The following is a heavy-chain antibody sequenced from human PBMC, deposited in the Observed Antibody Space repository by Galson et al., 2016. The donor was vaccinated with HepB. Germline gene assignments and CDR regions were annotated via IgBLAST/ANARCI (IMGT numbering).Heavy chain of an antibody. CDR2: IYYGGST. CDR1: GGSVSSGSYY. Sequence: ETLSLTCTVSGGSVSSGSYYWSWIRQPPGKGLEWIGYIYYGGSTHSHPSLKSRVTMSLDTSKNQFSLKLTSVTAADTAVYYCAREAVTTAYGVDVWGQGTTVTVSS. V-gene: IGHV4-61*01. D-gene: IGHD4-17*01. CDR3: AREAVTTAYGVDV. J-gene: IGHJ6*02.